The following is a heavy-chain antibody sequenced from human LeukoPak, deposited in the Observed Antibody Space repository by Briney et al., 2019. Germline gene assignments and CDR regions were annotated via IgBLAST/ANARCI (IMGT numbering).Heavy chain of an antibody. CDR2: IINDGSYT. J-gene: IGHJ5*02. CDR1: GFTFNNYA. CDR3: ATDDKYAPSS. Sequence: GGSLRLSCAASGFTFNNYAMNWVRQAPGKGLMWVSHIINDGSYTTYADSVKGRFTISRDNAKNTVYLQMNSLRAEDTAVYYCATDDKYAPSSWGQGTLVTVSS. D-gene: IGHD2-2*01. V-gene: IGHV3-74*01.